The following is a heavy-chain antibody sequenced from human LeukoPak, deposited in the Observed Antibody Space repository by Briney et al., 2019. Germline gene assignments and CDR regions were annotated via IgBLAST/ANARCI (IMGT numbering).Heavy chain of an antibody. Sequence: ASVKVSCKASGYTFTASYIHWVRQAPEQGLEWMGWINPNSGGTNFAQKFQGRVTMPRDTSISTAYMELSGPRPDDTAVYYCARLRSVDYWGQGTLVTVSS. J-gene: IGHJ4*02. CDR3: ARLRSVDY. V-gene: IGHV1-2*02. D-gene: IGHD1-26*01. CDR1: GYTFTASY. CDR2: INPNSGGT.